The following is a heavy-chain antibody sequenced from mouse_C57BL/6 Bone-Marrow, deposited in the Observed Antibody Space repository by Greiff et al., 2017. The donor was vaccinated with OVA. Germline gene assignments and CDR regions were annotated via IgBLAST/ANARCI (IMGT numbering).Heavy chain of an antibody. J-gene: IGHJ3*01. Sequence: QVQLQQPGAELVMPGASVKLSCKASGYTFTSYWMHWVKQRPGQGLEWIGEIDPSDSYTNYNQKFKGKSTLTVDKSSSTAYMQLSSLTSEDSAVYYCARHEGYSAYWGQGTLVTVSA. CDR2: IDPSDSYT. CDR3: ARHEGYSAY. V-gene: IGHV1-69*01. D-gene: IGHD2-3*01. CDR1: GYTFTSYW.